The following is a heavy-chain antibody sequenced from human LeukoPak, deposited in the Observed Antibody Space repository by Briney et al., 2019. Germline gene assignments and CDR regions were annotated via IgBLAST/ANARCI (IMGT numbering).Heavy chain of an antibody. CDR1: GGSISSYY. CDR3: ARAFRPFDL. CDR2: IYYSGST. V-gene: IGHV4-59*12. J-gene: IGHJ3*01. Sequence: PSETLSLTCTVSGGSISSYYWSWIRQPPGKGLEWIGYIYYSGSTNYNPSLKSRVTMSVDTSKNQFSLMLRSATAADTALYYCARAFRPFDLWGQGTMVTVSS.